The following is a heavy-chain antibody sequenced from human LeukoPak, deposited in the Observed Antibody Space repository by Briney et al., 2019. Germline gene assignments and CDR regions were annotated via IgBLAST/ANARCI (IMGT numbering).Heavy chain of an antibody. CDR2: IYYSGST. D-gene: IGHD6-6*01. Sequence: SETLSLTCTVSGGSISSYYWSWIRQPPGKGLEWIGYIYYSGSTNYNPSLKSRVTISVDTSKNQFSLKLSSVTAADTAVYYCARTYSSSSPFDYWGQGTLVTVSS. CDR1: GGSISSYY. J-gene: IGHJ4*02. CDR3: ARTYSSSSPFDY. V-gene: IGHV4-59*01.